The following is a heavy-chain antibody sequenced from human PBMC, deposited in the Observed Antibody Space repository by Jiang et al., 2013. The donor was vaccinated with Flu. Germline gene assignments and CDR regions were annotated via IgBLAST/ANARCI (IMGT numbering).Heavy chain of an antibody. CDR3: ARGNYYYDSSGLYYYYYGMDV. J-gene: IGHJ6*02. V-gene: IGHV5-51*03. CDR1: GYSFTSYW. Sequence: GESLKISCKGSGYSFTSYWIGWVRQMPGKGLEWMGIIYPGDSDTRYSPSFQGQVTISADKSISTAYLQWSSLKASDTAMYYCARGNYYYDSSGLYYYYYGMDVWGQGTTVTVSS. CDR2: IYPGDSDT. D-gene: IGHD3-22*01.